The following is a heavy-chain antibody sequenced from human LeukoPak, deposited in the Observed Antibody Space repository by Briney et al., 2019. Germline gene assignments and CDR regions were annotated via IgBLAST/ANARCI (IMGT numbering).Heavy chain of an antibody. J-gene: IGHJ6*03. CDR2: ISAYNGNT. Sequence: ASVKVSCKASGYTFTSYGISWVRQAPGQGLEWMGWISAYNGNTNYAQKLQGRVTMTTDTSTSTAYMELRSLRSDDTAVYYCAGGYITPRVYYYYYMDVWGKGTTVTVSS. CDR3: AGGYITPRVYYYYYMDV. D-gene: IGHD5-18*01. V-gene: IGHV1-18*01. CDR1: GYTFTSYG.